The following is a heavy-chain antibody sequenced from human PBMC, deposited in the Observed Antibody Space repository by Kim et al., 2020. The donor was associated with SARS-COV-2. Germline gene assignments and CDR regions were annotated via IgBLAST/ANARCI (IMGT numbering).Heavy chain of an antibody. CDR3: ARHRVLYFDS. CDR2: MSFDGTNT. D-gene: IGHD2-8*01. J-gene: IGHJ5*01. V-gene: IGHV3-30-3*01. Sequence: GGSLRLSCAASGFTFSNSTLSWVRQAPGKGLEWVAFMSFDGTNTHYTDSVKGRFIISRDNSKNTLFLQMTSLRAEDTAVYYCARHRVLYFDSWGQGARVT. CDR1: GFTFSNST.